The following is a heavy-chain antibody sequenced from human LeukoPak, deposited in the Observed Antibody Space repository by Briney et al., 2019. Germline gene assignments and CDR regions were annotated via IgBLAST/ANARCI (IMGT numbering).Heavy chain of an antibody. CDR1: GFTVSSNH. CDR2: IYSGGST. D-gene: IGHD3-10*01. V-gene: IGHV3-53*05. Sequence: GGALTLSCPASGFTVSSNHMSWFRQAPGKGLEWVSVIYSGGSTYYADSVKGRFTISRDNSKNTLYLQMNGMRAEETAVYYCAREACYYYGSGSYSNWFDPWGQGTLVTVSS. CDR3: AREACYYYGSGSYSNWFDP. J-gene: IGHJ5*02.